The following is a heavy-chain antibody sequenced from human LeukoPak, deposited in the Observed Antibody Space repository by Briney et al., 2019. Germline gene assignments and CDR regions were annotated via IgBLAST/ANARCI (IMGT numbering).Heavy chain of an antibody. Sequence: SETLSLACAVYGGSFSGYYWSWIRQPPGKGLEWIGEINHSGSTNYNPSLKSRVTISVDTSKNQFSLKLSSVTAADTAVYYCARGRHYDYVWGSYRYPSPFDYWGQGTLVTVSS. CDR3: ARGRHYDYVWGSYRYPSPFDY. J-gene: IGHJ4*02. CDR1: GGSFSGYY. V-gene: IGHV4-34*01. D-gene: IGHD3-16*02. CDR2: INHSGST.